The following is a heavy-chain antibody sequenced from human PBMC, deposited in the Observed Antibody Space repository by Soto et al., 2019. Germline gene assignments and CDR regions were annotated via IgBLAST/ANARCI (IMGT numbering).Heavy chain of an antibody. J-gene: IGHJ5*02. CDR2: ISGSGFKK. D-gene: IGHD1-26*01. Sequence: GGSLRLSCAASGFIFENFGMSWVRQAPGKGLEWIYSISGSGFKKYYADSVKGRFTISRDNSKSTVYLELNNLSAEDTAVYHCAKNQGVELVPLATVDWFDPWGQGSVVTVSS. CDR3: AKNQGVELVPLATVDWFDP. V-gene: IGHV3-23*01. CDR1: GFIFENFG.